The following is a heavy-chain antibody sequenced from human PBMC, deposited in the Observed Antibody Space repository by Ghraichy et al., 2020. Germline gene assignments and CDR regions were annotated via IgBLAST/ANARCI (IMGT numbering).Heavy chain of an antibody. CDR3: ASWSYRYREYGMDV. J-gene: IGHJ6*02. D-gene: IGHD3-16*02. Sequence: SETLSLTCTVSGGSISSYYWSWIRQPPGKGLEWIGYIYYSGSTNYNPSLKSRVTISVDTSKNQFSLKLSSVTAADTAVYYCASWSYRYREYGMDVWGQGTTVTVSS. V-gene: IGHV4-59*01. CDR2: IYYSGST. CDR1: GGSISSYY.